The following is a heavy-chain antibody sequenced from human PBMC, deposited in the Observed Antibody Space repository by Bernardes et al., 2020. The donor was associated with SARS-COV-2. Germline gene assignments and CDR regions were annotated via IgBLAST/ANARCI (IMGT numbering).Heavy chain of an antibody. J-gene: IGHJ4*02. CDR1: GYSFTNNW. Sequence: GESLKISCKVSGYSFTNNWITWVRQMPGKGLEWMGRIDPSDSYTMYSPSFQGHVTISADKSIGTAYLQWSSLKASDTAMYYCARHARSGEGDFWGQGTLVTVSS. D-gene: IGHD7-27*01. CDR3: ARHARSGEGDF. CDR2: IDPSDSYT. V-gene: IGHV5-10-1*01.